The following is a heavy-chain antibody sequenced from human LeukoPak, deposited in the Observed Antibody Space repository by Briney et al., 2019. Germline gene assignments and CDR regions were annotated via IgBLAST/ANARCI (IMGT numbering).Heavy chain of an antibody. CDR2: IYPGDSDT. CDR3: ARHKPYYYGSGENAFDI. J-gene: IGHJ3*02. D-gene: IGHD3-10*01. V-gene: IGHV5-51*01. Sequence: GESLKISCKGSGYSFTSYWIGWVRQMPGKGLEWMGIIYPGDSDTRYSPSFQGQVTISADKSISTAYLQWSSLKASDTAMYYCARHKPYYYGSGENAFDIWGQGTMVTVSS. CDR1: GYSFTSYW.